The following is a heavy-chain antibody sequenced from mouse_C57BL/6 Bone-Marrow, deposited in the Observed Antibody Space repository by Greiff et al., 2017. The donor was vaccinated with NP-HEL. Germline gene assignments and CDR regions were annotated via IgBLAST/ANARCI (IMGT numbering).Heavy chain of an antibody. D-gene: IGHD3-2*02. CDR2: INPNNGGT. Sequence: EVQVVESGPELVKPGASVKIPCKASGYTFTDYNMDWVKQSHGKSLEWIGDINPNNGGTIYNQKFKGKATLTVDKSSSTAYMELRSLTSEDTAVYYCARAVDSSGSAWFAYWGQGTLVTVSA. J-gene: IGHJ3*01. CDR3: ARAVDSSGSAWFAY. CDR1: GYTFTDYN. V-gene: IGHV1-18*01.